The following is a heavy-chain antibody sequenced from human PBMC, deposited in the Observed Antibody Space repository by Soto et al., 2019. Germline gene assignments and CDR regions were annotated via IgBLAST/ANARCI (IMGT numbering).Heavy chain of an antibody. V-gene: IGHV4-30-4*02. D-gene: IGHD3-10*02. CDR1: GVYIRRGEDC. CDR3: ARDARITMFPHFDY. CDR2: IYYSGST. Sequence: SDTLSLSCPFSGVYIRRGEDCWRWKHPPPGKGLEWIGYIYYSGSTYYNPSLKSRVTISVDTSKNQFSLKLSSVTAADTAVYYCARDARITMFPHFDYWGQGTRVYVSA. J-gene: IGHJ4*02.